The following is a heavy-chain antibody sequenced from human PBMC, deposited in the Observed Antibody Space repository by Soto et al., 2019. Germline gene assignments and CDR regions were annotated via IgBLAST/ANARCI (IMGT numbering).Heavy chain of an antibody. D-gene: IGHD6-19*01. Sequence: HPGGSLRLSCAASGFTFSSYAMSWVRQAPGKGLEWVSAISGSGGSTYYADSVKGRFTISRDNSKNTLYLQMNSLRAEDTAVYYCAKAPYSSGWYGVDYWGQGTLVTVSS. V-gene: IGHV3-23*01. J-gene: IGHJ4*02. CDR1: GFTFSSYA. CDR2: ISGSGGST. CDR3: AKAPYSSGWYGVDY.